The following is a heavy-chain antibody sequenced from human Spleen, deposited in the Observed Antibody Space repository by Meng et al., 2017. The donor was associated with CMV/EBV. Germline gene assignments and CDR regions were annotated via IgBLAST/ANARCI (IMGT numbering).Heavy chain of an antibody. J-gene: IGHJ4*02. D-gene: IGHD1-26*01. V-gene: IGHV1-18*01. CDR2: ISAYNGNT. CDR3: ARDRVIVGATTIDY. CDR1: GGTFNSYA. Sequence: ASVKVSCKASGGTFNSYAFSWVRQAPGQGLEWMGWISAYNGNTNYAQKLQGRVTMTTDTSTSTAYMELRSLRSDDTAVYYCARDRVIVGATTIDYWGQGTLVTVSS.